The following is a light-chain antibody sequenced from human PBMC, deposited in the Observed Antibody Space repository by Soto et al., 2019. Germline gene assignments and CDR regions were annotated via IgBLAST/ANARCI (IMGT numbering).Light chain of an antibody. V-gene: IGLV2-8*01. CDR1: SSDVGGYNY. CDR2: EVN. Sequence: QSVLTQPPSASGSPGQSVTISCTGTSSDVGGYNYVSWYRQHPGKAPKVMIYEVNKRPSGVPDRFSGSKSGITASLTVSGLQAEDEADYYCSSYASSNNDYVFGTGTKV. J-gene: IGLJ1*01. CDR3: SSYASSNNDYV.